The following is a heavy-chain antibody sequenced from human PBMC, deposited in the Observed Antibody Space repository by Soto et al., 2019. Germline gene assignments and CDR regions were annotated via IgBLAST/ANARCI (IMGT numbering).Heavy chain of an antibody. J-gene: IGHJ3*02. CDR1: GGSISSYY. Sequence: SETLSLTCTVSGGSISSYYWSWIRQPPGKGLEWIGYIYYSGSTNYNPSLKSRVTISVDTSKNQFSLKLSSVTAADTAVYYCAGFLEWLPDDAFDIWGQGTMVTVSS. CDR2: IYYSGST. CDR3: AGFLEWLPDDAFDI. D-gene: IGHD3-3*01. V-gene: IGHV4-59*01.